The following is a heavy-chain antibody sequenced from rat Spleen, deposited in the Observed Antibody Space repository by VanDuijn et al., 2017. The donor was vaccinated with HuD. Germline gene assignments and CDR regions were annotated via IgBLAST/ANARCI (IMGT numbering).Heavy chain of an antibody. CDR1: GFTFSDYA. CDR3: ATRDGGYPH. J-gene: IGHJ2*01. CDR2: IIYDGSST. D-gene: IGHD1-11*01. V-gene: IGHV5-17*01. Sequence: EVQLVESGGGLVQPGRSLKFSCAASGFTFSDYAMAWVRQAPKKGLEWVATIIYDGSSTYYRDSVKGRFTISRDNAKSTLYLQMDSLRSEDTATYYCATRDGGYPHWGQGVMVTVSS.